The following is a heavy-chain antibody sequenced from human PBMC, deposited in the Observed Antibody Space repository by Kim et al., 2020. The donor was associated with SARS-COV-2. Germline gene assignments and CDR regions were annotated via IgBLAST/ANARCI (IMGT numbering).Heavy chain of an antibody. J-gene: IGHJ4*02. D-gene: IGHD3-22*01. Sequence: GGSLRLSCAASGFTFSSYSMNWVRQAPGKGLEWVSSISSSSSYIYYADSVKGRFTISRDNAKNSLYLQMNSLRAEDTAVYYCARACRGELYYYDSSGPYYFDYWGQGTLVTVSS. CDR2: ISSSSSYI. V-gene: IGHV3-21*01. CDR1: GFTFSSYS. CDR3: ARACRGELYYYDSSGPYYFDY.